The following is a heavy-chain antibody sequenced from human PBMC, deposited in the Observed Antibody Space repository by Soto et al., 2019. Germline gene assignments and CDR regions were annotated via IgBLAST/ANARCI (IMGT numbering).Heavy chain of an antibody. CDR1: GFTFSSYS. CDR3: ARAGLDQGTY. V-gene: IGHV3-21*01. J-gene: IGHJ4*02. CDR2: ISSSSSYI. Sequence: EVQLVESGGGLVKPGGSLRVPCVASGFTFSSYSMNWVRQAPGKGLEWVSSISSSSSYIYYEDSVKGRFTISRDNAKNSLYLQMNSLRAEDTAVYYCARAGLDQGTYWGQGTLVTVSS. D-gene: IGHD1-1*01.